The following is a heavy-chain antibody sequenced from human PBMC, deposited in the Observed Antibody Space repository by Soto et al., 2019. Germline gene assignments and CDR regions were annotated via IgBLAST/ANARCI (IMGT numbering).Heavy chain of an antibody. CDR3: AREAAYCSSTSCSAIYYYYGMDV. CDR2: INPNSGGT. CDR1: GYTFTGYY. V-gene: IGHV1-2*02. D-gene: IGHD2-2*01. Sequence: ASVKVSCKASGYTFTGYYMHWVRQAPGQGLEWMGWINPNSGGTNYAQKFQGRVTMTRDTSISTAYMELSRLRSDDTAVHYCAREAAYCSSTSCSAIYYYYGMDVWGQGTTVTVSS. J-gene: IGHJ6*02.